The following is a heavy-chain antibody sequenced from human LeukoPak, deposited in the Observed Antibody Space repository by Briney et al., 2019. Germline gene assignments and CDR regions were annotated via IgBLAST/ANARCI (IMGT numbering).Heavy chain of an antibody. CDR1: GFTFSSYA. D-gene: IGHD4-23*01. Sequence: RGSLRLSCAASGFTFSSYAMSWVRQAPGKGLEWVSAISGSGGSTYYADSVKGRFTISRDNSKNTLYLQMNSLRAEDTAVYYCARGGGGNSGDYWGQGTLVTVSS. CDR2: ISGSGGST. J-gene: IGHJ4*02. CDR3: ARGGGGNSGDY. V-gene: IGHV3-23*01.